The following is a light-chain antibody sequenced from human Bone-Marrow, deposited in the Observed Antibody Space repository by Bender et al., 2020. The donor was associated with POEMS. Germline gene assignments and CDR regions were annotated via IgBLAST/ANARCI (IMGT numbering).Light chain of an antibody. J-gene: IGLJ2*01. CDR1: KLGEEY. CDR3: QSWGSNTAV. CDR2: QDT. V-gene: IGLV3-1*01. Sequence: SYELTQPPSVSVSPGQTATITCSGEKLGEEYACWYQQKPGQSPVVVIYQDTKRPSGIPERFSGSTSGNTASLTISGTQTMDEADYYCQSWGSNTAVFGRGTKLTVL.